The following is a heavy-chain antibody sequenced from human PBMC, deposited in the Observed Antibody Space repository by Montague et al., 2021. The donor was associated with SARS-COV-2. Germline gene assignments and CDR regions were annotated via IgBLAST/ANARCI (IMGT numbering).Heavy chain of an antibody. CDR2: FSWNTGKI. Sequence: SLRLSCAASEITFDDYAMHWVRQAPGKGLEWVSGFSWNTGKIGYAESVKGRFTISRDSATNSLYLQMDSLRPEDTALYYCATGGSMARFDSWGQGILVTVSS. V-gene: IGHV3-9*01. D-gene: IGHD3-10*01. CDR1: EITFDDYA. J-gene: IGHJ4*02. CDR3: ATGGSMARFDS.